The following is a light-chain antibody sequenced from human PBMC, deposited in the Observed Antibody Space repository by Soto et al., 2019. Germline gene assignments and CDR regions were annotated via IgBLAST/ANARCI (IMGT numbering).Light chain of an antibody. CDR1: SSDVGGYNY. J-gene: IGLJ1*01. CDR3: ISYTTTSTYV. CDR2: EVS. Sequence: QCVLTQPASVSGSPGQSITISCTETSSDVGGYNYVSWFQQHPAKAPKLMIYEVSTRPSGISNRFSGSTSGNTASLTISGLQAEDEADYYCISYTTTSTYVFGTGTKATVL. V-gene: IGLV2-14*01.